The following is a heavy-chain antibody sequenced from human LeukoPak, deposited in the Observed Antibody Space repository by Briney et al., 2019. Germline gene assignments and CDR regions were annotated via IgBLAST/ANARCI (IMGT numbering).Heavy chain of an antibody. J-gene: IGHJ4*02. D-gene: IGHD3-22*01. Sequence: GGSLRLSCAASGFTFSSYAMHWVRQAPGKGLEWVAVISYDGSNKYYADSVKGRFTISRDNSKNTPYLQMNSLRAEDTAVYYCARDPTLYYYDSSGYNDYWGQGTLVTVSS. V-gene: IGHV3-30-3*01. CDR3: ARDPTLYYYDSSGYNDY. CDR2: ISYDGSNK. CDR1: GFTFSSYA.